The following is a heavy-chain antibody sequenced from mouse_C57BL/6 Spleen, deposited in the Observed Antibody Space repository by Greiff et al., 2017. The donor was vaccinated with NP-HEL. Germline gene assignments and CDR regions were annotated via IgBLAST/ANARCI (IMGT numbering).Heavy chain of an antibody. D-gene: IGHD4-1*01. J-gene: IGHJ2*01. V-gene: IGHV5-17*01. Sequence: EVKVVESGGGLVKPGGSLKLSCAASGFTFSDYGMHWVRQAPEQGLEWVAYISSGSSTIYYADTVKGRFTISRDNAKNTLFLQMTSLRSEDTAMYYCASGGFDYWGQGTTLTVSS. CDR2: ISSGSSTI. CDR3: ASGGFDY. CDR1: GFTFSDYG.